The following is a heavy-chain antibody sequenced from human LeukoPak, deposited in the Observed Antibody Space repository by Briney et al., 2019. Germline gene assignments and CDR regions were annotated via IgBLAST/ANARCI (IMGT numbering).Heavy chain of an antibody. Sequence: SETLSLTCTVSGDSISHSYWSRIRQPPGKGLEWIGYIYYSGSTDYNPSLKSRVTILVDTSKNQFSLKLSSVTAADTAVYYCARAPYNWNDYAFDIWGQGTMVTASS. CDR3: ARAPYNWNDYAFDI. CDR2: IYYSGST. J-gene: IGHJ3*02. D-gene: IGHD1-20*01. V-gene: IGHV4-59*08. CDR1: GDSISHSY.